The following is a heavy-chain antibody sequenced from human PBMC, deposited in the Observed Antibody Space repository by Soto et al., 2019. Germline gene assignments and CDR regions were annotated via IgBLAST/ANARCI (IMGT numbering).Heavy chain of an antibody. CDR3: AKDQNCGGDCSYPYYDYYGMDV. CDR2: ISYDGSNK. Sequence: QVQLVESGGGVVQPGRSLRLSCAASGFTFSSYGMHWVRQAPGKGLEWVAVISYDGSNKYYADSVKGRFTISRDNSKNTLYLQMNSLRAEDTAVYYCAKDQNCGGDCSYPYYDYYGMDVWGQGTTVTVSS. J-gene: IGHJ6*02. V-gene: IGHV3-30*18. CDR1: GFTFSSYG. D-gene: IGHD2-21*02.